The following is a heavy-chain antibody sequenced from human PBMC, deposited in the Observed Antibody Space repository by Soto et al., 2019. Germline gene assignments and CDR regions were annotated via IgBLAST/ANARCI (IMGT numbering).Heavy chain of an antibody. J-gene: IGHJ4*02. D-gene: IGHD4-17*01. CDR3: AKEYGRLDY. V-gene: IGHV3-11*06. Sequence: PGGSLRLSCAASGFTFSDYYMSWIRQAPGQGLEWVSYISSSSGYTNYADSVKGRFTISRDNAKNSLYLQMNSLRAEDTAVYYCAKEYGRLDYWGRGTLVTVSS. CDR2: ISSSSGYT. CDR1: GFTFSDYY.